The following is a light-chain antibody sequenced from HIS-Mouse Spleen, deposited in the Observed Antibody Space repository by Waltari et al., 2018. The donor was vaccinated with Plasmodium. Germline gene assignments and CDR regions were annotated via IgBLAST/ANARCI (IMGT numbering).Light chain of an antibody. CDR1: QSISNY. CDR2: AAS. CDR3: QQSYSTWT. J-gene: IGKJ1*01. Sequence: DIQMPQSPSSLSASVGARVTITCRASQSISNYLNWDQQKPGKAPKFLIYAASTLQSGVPSRFSGSGSGTDFTLTISSLQPEDFATYYCQQSYSTWTFGQGTKVEIK. V-gene: IGKV1-39*01.